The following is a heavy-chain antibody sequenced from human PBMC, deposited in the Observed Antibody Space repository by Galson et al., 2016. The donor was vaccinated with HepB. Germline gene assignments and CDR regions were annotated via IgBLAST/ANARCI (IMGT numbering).Heavy chain of an antibody. CDR1: EFSLSTSGMR. J-gene: IGHJ5*02. Sequence: PALVKPTQTLTLTCTFSEFSLSTSGMRVSWVRQPPGKALEWLARIDWDDDKFYSTSLKTRLTISKDTSKNQVVLTMTNMDPVDTATYYCAHTDLSIWFDPWGQGTLVTVSS. CDR3: AHTDLSIWFDP. V-gene: IGHV2-70*04. D-gene: IGHD3-3*01. CDR2: IDWDDDK.